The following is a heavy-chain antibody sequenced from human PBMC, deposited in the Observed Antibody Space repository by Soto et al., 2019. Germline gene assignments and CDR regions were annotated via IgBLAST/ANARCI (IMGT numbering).Heavy chain of an antibody. J-gene: IGHJ5*02. CDR1: GFSFSTYA. CDR3: AKHAEYQLVSWFDP. D-gene: IGHD2-2*01. CDR2: ISAGGGNT. V-gene: IGHV3-23*01. Sequence: EVQLWESGGGLVQPGGSLRLSCAVSGFSFSTYAMSWVRQAPGKGLEWVSGISAGGGNTYYADSVRGRFTISRDNSKDTLYLQITSLRAEDTAFYYCAKHAEYQLVSWFDPWGQGTLVTVSS.